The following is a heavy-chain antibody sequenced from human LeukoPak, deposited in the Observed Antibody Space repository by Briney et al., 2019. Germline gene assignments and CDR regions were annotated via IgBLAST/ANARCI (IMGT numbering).Heavy chain of an antibody. CDR2: IKSDGSET. CDR1: GFTFDDYA. J-gene: IGHJ6*02. V-gene: IGHV3-74*01. Sequence: PGRSLRLSCAASGFTFDDYAMHWVRHAPGKGLMWVSRIKSDGSETSYADSVKGRFTISRDNARNTLYLQMNSLRPEDTAIYYCASDRVFYGLGVWGQGTTVTVSS. CDR3: ASDRVFYGLGV.